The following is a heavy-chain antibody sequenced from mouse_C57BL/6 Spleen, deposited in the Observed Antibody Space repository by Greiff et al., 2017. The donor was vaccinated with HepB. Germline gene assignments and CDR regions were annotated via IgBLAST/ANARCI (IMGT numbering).Heavy chain of an antibody. CDR1: GFTFNTYA. CDR3: VREGDYSNYCAMDY. Sequence: EVQRVESGGGLVQPKGSLKLSCAASGFTFNTYAMHWVRQAPGKGLEWVARIRSKSSNYATYYADSVKDRFTISRDDSQSMLYLQMNNLKTEDTAMYYGVREGDYSNYCAMDYWGQGTSVTVSS. J-gene: IGHJ4*01. D-gene: IGHD2-5*01. V-gene: IGHV10-3*01. CDR2: IRSKSSNYAT.